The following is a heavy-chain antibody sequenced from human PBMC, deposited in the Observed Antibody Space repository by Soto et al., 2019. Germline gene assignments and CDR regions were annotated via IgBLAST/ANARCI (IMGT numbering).Heavy chain of an antibody. D-gene: IGHD3-22*01. CDR2: ISGSGGST. CDR3: ATYPYYYDSSGADAFDI. J-gene: IGHJ3*02. CDR1: GFKFSSYA. V-gene: IGHV3-23*01. Sequence: GGSLRLSCAASGFKFSSYAVSWVRQAPGKGLEWVSAISGSGGSTYYADSVKGRFTISRDNSKNTLYLQMNSLRAEDTAVYYCATYPYYYDSSGADAFDIWGQGTMVTVSS.